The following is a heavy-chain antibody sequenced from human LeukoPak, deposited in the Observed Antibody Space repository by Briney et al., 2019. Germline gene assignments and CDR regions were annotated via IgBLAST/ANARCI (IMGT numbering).Heavy chain of an antibody. D-gene: IGHD6-13*01. CDR3: ARDPGSSSFDY. Sequence: PGGSLRLSFVASGFTFRSFWMSWVRQAPGKGREFVANIDQDGSVRNSVDSVKGRFIISRDNPKNTLYLQMDSLRAEDTAVYFCARDPGSSSFDYWGLGTPVTVSS. CDR2: IDQDGSVR. CDR1: GFTFRSFW. J-gene: IGHJ4*02. V-gene: IGHV3-7*01.